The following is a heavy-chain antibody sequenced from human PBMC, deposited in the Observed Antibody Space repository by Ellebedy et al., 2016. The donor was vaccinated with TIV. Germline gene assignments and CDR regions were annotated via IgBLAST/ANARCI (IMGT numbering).Heavy chain of an antibody. D-gene: IGHD3-10*01. V-gene: IGHV3-23*01. CDR3: ARDSGRRRSWDNDY. CDR2: ISDSGGNT. CDR1: GFTFSDYF. Sequence: GESLKISCAGSGFTFSDYFMASVRQAPGKGLEWVSTISDSGGNTHFPDSVKGRFTISRDNSRNTVYLQMNNMRAEDTAVYYCARDSGRRRSWDNDYWGQGTRVTVSS. J-gene: IGHJ4*02.